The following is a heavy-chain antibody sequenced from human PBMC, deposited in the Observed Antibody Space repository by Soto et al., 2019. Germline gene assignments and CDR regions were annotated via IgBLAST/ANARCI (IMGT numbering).Heavy chain of an antibody. D-gene: IGHD6-13*01. V-gene: IGHV1-58*01. Sequence: QMQLVQSGPEVKKPGTSVKVSCKASGFTFTSSAVQWVRQARGQRLEWIGWIVVGSGNTNYAQQFQERVTITRDMSTGTAYMELSSLRSEDTAVYYCAAVTRMAATVSFGMDVWGQGTTVTVSS. J-gene: IGHJ6*02. CDR2: IVVGSGNT. CDR1: GFTFTSSA. CDR3: AAVTRMAATVSFGMDV.